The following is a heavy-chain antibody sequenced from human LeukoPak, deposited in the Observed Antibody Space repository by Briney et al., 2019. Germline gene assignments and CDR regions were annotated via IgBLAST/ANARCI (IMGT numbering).Heavy chain of an antibody. CDR2: INPNSSGT. Sequence: ASVKVSCKASGYTFTVYYMHWVRQAPGQGLEWMGRINPNSSGTNYAQKFQVRVTMTRYTSNSTTYLELSRLRSDDTAVYYCAGVMAVAGTDGGFDPWGQGTLVTVSS. D-gene: IGHD6-19*01. J-gene: IGHJ5*02. CDR1: GYTFTVYY. CDR3: AGVMAVAGTDGGFDP. V-gene: IGHV1-2*06.